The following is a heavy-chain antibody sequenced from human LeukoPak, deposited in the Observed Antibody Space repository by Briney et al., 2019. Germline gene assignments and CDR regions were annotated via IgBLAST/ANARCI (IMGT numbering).Heavy chain of an antibody. CDR2: ISYDGSNK. J-gene: IGHJ4*02. CDR3: AKMVSSGAVPGLTD. V-gene: IGHV3-30*18. Sequence: PGRSLRLSCAASGFSFSSYGMHWVRQAPGKGLEWVAVISYDGSNKYYADSVKGRFAISRDNSKNTLYLQMNSLRAEDTAVYYCAKMVSSGAVPGLTDWGQGSLVTVPS. CDR1: GFSFSSYG. D-gene: IGHD6-19*01.